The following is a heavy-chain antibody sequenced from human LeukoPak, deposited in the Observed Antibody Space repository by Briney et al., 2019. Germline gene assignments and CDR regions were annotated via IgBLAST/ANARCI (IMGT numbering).Heavy chain of an antibody. V-gene: IGHV3-21*01. Sequence: GGSLRLSCADSGFTLSAYWVHWVRQPPGKGLEWVSSISSSSGYIYYADSVKGRFTISRDNAKNSLYLQTNSLRAEDTAVYYCARESSSSSLGYYMDVWGKGTTVTVSS. CDR2: ISSSSGYI. CDR3: ARESSSSSLGYYMDV. CDR1: GFTLSAYW. D-gene: IGHD6-6*01. J-gene: IGHJ6*03.